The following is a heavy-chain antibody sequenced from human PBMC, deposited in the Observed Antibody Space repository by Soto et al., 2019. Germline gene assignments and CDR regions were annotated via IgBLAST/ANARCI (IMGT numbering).Heavy chain of an antibody. CDR1: GYSFSSHW. CDR3: ARQGNGAEGFDF. CDR2: IYPGDSDT. V-gene: IGHV5-51*01. J-gene: IGHJ4*02. Sequence: GESLKISCKGSGYSFSSHWIGWVRQMPGKGLDWMGIIYPGDSDTRYSPSFLGQVTISADKSINTDYLQWSSLKASDTAMYYCARQGNGAEGFDFWGQGALVTVSS. D-gene: IGHD4-17*01.